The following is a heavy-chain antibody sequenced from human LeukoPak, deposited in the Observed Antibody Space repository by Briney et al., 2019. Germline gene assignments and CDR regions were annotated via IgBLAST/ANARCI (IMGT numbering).Heavy chain of an antibody. CDR2: IYTSGST. J-gene: IGHJ5*02. CDR3: AKADLRYSGYDLIWFDP. D-gene: IGHD5-12*01. CDR1: GGSISSYY. Sequence: SETLSLTCTVSGGSISSYYWSWIRQPPGKGLEWIGYIYTSGSTNYNPSLKSRVTISVDTSKNQFSLKLSSVTAADTAVYYCAKADLRYSGYDLIWFDPWGQGTLVTVSS. V-gene: IGHV4-4*09.